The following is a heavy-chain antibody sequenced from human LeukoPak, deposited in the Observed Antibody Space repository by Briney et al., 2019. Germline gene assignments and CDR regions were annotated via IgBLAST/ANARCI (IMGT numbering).Heavy chain of an antibody. Sequence: PGGSLRLSCAASGFTFSSYWMHRVRQVPGKGLVWVARINPGGSSITYADSVKGRFTIFRDNAKNTLYLQMDSLRAEDTGVYYCARSNQADDYWGQGTLVTVSS. D-gene: IGHD1-14*01. CDR1: GFTFSSYW. J-gene: IGHJ4*02. CDR2: INPGGSSI. V-gene: IGHV3-74*01. CDR3: ARSNQADDY.